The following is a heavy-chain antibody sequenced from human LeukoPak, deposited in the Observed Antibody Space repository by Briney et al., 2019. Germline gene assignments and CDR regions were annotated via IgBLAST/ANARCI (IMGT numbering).Heavy chain of an antibody. J-gene: IGHJ4*02. CDR2: SRNKARSYTT. CDR1: GFPFSDHY. V-gene: IGHV3-72*01. Sequence: SGGSLRLSCAGSGFPFSDHYMDWVRQAPGKGLEWVGRSRNKARSYTTDYAASVKGRFTISRGGSKNSVFLQMNSLKTEDTAVYYCARTYYDILTGIRDFDYWGQGTLVTVSS. CDR3: ARTYYDILTGIRDFDY. D-gene: IGHD3-9*01.